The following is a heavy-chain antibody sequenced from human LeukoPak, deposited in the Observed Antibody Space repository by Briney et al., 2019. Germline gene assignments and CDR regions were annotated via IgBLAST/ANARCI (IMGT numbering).Heavy chain of an antibody. CDR1: GFTFSSYA. CDR2: ISSNGGST. CDR3: VKEVTYYYGSGSYFDY. V-gene: IGHV3-64D*06. J-gene: IGHJ4*02. Sequence: GGSLRLSCSASGFTFSSYAMHWVRQAPGKGLEYVSAISSNGGSTYYADSVEGRFTISRDNYKNTLYLQMSSLRAEDTAVYYCVKEVTYYYGSGSYFDYWGQGTLVTVSS. D-gene: IGHD3-10*01.